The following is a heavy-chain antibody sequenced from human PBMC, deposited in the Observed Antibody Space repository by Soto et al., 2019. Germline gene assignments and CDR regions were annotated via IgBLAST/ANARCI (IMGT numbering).Heavy chain of an antibody. J-gene: IGHJ3*02. Sequence: SGPTLVNPTQTLALTCTFSGFSLTTSGVGVAWIRQPPGKALEWLALLYWDDDERYSPSLKSRLTITKDTSKNQVVLTMTNMDPVDTATYYCAHRLVEPVAGTDTLDIWGQGTMVTVSS. CDR1: GFSLTTSGVG. CDR2: LYWDDDE. V-gene: IGHV2-5*02. CDR3: AHRLVEPVAGTDTLDI. D-gene: IGHD6-19*01.